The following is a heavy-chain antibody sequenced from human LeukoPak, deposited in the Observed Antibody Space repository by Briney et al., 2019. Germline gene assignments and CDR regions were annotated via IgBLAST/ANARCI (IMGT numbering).Heavy chain of an antibody. CDR3: ARDGPYSSGWYHPDS. J-gene: IGHJ4*02. V-gene: IGHV3-30*03. D-gene: IGHD6-19*01. CDR2: ISYDGSNK. Sequence: PGGSLRLSCAASGFTFSSYGMHWVRQAPGKGLEWVAVISYDGSNKYYADSVKGRFTISRDNSKNTLYLQMNSLRAEDTAVYYCARDGPYSSGWYHPDSWGQGTLVTVSS. CDR1: GFTFSSYG.